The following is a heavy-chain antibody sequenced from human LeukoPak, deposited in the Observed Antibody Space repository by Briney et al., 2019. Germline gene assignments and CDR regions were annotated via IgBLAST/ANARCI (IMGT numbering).Heavy chain of an antibody. Sequence: GGSLRHSCAASGFTFSSYEMNWVRQAPGKGLEWVSYISSGGSTVHYADSVKGRFTISRDNAKNSLYLQMNSLRAEDTAVYYCARVIIVGATGIWGQGTMVTVSS. D-gene: IGHD1-26*01. V-gene: IGHV3-48*03. CDR3: ARVIIVGATGI. CDR1: GFTFSSYE. CDR2: ISSGGSTV. J-gene: IGHJ3*02.